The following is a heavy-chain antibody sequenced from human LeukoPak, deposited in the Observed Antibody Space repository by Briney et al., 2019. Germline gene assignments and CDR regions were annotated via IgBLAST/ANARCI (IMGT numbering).Heavy chain of an antibody. V-gene: IGHV3-53*01. D-gene: IGHD6-13*01. CDR2: IYSNDNT. CDR3: AGVSKSATTGTVLDY. CDR1: GFTVSNNY. Sequence: GGSLRLSCAASGFTVSNNYMSWVRQAPGKGLEWVSLIYSNDNTYYADPVKGRFTISRDNSKNPLYLQMNSLRAEDTAVYYCAGVSKSATTGTVLDYWGQGTLVTVCS. J-gene: IGHJ4*02.